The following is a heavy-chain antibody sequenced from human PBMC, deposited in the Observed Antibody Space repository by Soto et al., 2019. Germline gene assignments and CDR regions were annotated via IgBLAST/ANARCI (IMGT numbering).Heavy chain of an antibody. D-gene: IGHD2-2*01. J-gene: IGHJ6*02. CDR1: GFTFSSYG. Sequence: GGSLRLSCAASGFTFSSYGMHWVRQAPGKGLEWVAVISYDGSNKYYADSVKGRFTISRDNSKNTLYLQMNSLRAEDTAVYYCAKDRQYIVLVPAGGGMDVWGQGTTVTV. CDR2: ISYDGSNK. CDR3: AKDRQYIVLVPAGGGMDV. V-gene: IGHV3-30*18.